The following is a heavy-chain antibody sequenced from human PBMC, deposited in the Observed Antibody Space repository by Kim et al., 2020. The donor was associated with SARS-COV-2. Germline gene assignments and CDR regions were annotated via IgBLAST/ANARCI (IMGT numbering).Heavy chain of an antibody. D-gene: IGHD1-26*01. CDR1: GDSISSGAYY. CDR3: ARDTGRNTLDY. Sequence: SETLSLTCSVSGDSISSGAYYWSWIRQHPGKGLEWIGCINYSGTTHYNPSLKSRLTTSLDTSKNQFSLKLSSVTAADTAVYFCARDTGRNTLDYWGQGTLVTVSP. CDR2: INYSGTT. J-gene: IGHJ4*02. V-gene: IGHV4-31*03.